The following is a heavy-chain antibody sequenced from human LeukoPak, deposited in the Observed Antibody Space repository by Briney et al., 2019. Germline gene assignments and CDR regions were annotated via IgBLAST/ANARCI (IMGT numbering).Heavy chain of an antibody. CDR2: INHRGST. V-gene: IGHV4-34*01. D-gene: IGHD5-18*01. J-gene: IGHJ4*02. Sequence: PSETLSLTCAGHGASFRGYYWSWIGHPPGTGPDWIGEINHRGSTNYTPSLKSRVTISVDTSKNQFSLKLSSVTAADTAVYYCARVRDSYGHGHKRAPPGEFDYWGQGTLVTVSS. CDR1: GASFRGYY. CDR3: ARVRDSYGHGHKRAPPGEFDY.